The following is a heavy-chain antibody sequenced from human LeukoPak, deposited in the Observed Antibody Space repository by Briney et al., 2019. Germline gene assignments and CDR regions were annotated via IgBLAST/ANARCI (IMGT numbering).Heavy chain of an antibody. Sequence: SVKVSCKASGGTVSSYAISWVRQAPGQGLEWMGRIIPILGIANYAQKFQGRVTITADKSTSTAYMELSSLRSEDTAVYYCAREVYSSGSGFDPWGQGTLVTVSS. D-gene: IGHD6-19*01. CDR1: GGTVSSYA. CDR2: IIPILGIA. CDR3: AREVYSSGSGFDP. J-gene: IGHJ5*02. V-gene: IGHV1-69*04.